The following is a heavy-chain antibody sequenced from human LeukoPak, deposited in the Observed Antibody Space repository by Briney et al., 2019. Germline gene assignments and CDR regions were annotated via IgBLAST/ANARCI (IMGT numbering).Heavy chain of an antibody. Sequence: SETLSLTCAVYGGSFSGYYWSWIRQPPGKGLEWIGDINHSGSTNYNPSLKSRVTISVDTSKNQFSLKLSSVTAADTAVYYCARGRGARGYCSGGSCYYLHYWGQGTLVTVSS. J-gene: IGHJ4*02. CDR3: ARGRGARGYCSGGSCYYLHY. CDR1: GGSFSGYY. V-gene: IGHV4-34*01. D-gene: IGHD2-15*01. CDR2: INHSGST.